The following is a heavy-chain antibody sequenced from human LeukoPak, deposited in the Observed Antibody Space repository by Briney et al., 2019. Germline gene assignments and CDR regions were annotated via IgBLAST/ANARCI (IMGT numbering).Heavy chain of an antibody. D-gene: IGHD2-2*01. CDR3: ARKDIVVVPAAQKGDWFDP. CDR1: GGSISSGGYY. Sequence: NRSETLSLTCTVSGGSISSGGYYWSWIRQHPGKGLEWIGYIYYSGSTYYNPSLKSRVTISVDTSKNQFSLKLSSVTAADTAVYYCARKDIVVVPAAQKGDWFDPWGQGTLVTVSS. V-gene: IGHV4-31*03. CDR2: IYYSGST. J-gene: IGHJ5*02.